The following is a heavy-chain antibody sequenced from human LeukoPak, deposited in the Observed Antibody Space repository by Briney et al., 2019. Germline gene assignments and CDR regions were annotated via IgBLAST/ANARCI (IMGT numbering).Heavy chain of an antibody. V-gene: IGHV4-39*01. J-gene: IGHJ3*01. CDR1: GGFISSGGYY. Sequence: PSDTLSLTSVVPGGFISSGGYYWGWIRHPPEKGLEWIGSVHHSGITYYNTSLKSRVTISVDKPKNQFSLELTSVTAADTAVYYCARNPPNYYDSSGRMGAFDVWGQGTMVTVSS. D-gene: IGHD3-22*01. CDR2: VHHSGIT. CDR3: ARNPPNYYDSSGRMGAFDV.